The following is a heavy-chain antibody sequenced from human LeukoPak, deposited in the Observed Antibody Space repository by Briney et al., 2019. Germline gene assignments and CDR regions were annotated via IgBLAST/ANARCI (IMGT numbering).Heavy chain of an antibody. CDR2: IIPIFGTA. J-gene: IGHJ4*02. Sequence: ASVKVSCKASGGTFSSYAISWVRQAPGQGLEWMGGIIPIFGTANYAQKFQGRVTITTDESTSTAYMELSSLRSEDTAVYYCAGSYSGSLYCWGQGTLVTVSS. CDR3: AGSYSGSLYC. CDR1: GGTFSSYA. V-gene: IGHV1-69*05. D-gene: IGHD1-26*01.